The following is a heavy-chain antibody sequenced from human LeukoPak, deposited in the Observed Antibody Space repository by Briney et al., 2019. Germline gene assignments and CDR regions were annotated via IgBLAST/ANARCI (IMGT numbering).Heavy chain of an antibody. CDR2: LSPSGTT. J-gene: IGHJ5*02. CDR1: GGSFGTYY. Sequence: SGTLSLTCTVSGGSFGTYYWTWVRQSAGKGLEWIGRLSPSGTTNYSPSLKNRVSVSGDTSKRQFSLSLRSVTAADTPMYYCAATGAGRGWYFGELQTWGQGILVAVS. CDR3: AATGAGRGWYFGELQT. V-gene: IGHV4-4*07. D-gene: IGHD6-19*01.